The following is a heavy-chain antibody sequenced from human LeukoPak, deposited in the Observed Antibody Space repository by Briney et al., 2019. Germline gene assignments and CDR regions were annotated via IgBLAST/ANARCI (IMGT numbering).Heavy chain of an antibody. J-gene: IGHJ4*02. CDR1: GGSISGYC. CDR2: IFYSGST. D-gene: IGHD1-26*01. V-gene: IGHV4-59*01. CDR3: ARGEWDLLFDY. Sequence: SETLSLTCTVSGGSISGYCWSWIRQPPGKGLEWIGYIFYSGSTNYNPSLKSRVTISVDTSKNQFSLKLSSVTAADTAVYYCARGEWDLLFDYWGQGTLVTVSS.